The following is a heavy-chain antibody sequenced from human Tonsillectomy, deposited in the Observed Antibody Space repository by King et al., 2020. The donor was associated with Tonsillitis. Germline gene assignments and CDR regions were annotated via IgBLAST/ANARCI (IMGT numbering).Heavy chain of an antibody. V-gene: IGHV3-48*01. J-gene: IGHJ4*02. D-gene: IGHD3-22*01. CDR3: VREWYYDSSGYYGAY. CDR2: INSDSSKI. Sequence: VQLVESGGGLVQPGGSLRLSCAASKFSFSTCSMNWFRQAPGKGLEWVSYINSDSSKIYYADSVKGRFTMSRDNAKNSLYLQMNSLRAEDTAVYYCVREWYYDSSGYYGAYWGQGTLVTVSS. CDR1: KFSFSTCS.